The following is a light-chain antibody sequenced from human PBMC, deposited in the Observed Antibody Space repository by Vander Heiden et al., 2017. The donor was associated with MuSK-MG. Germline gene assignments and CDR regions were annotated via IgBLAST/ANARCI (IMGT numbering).Light chain of an antibody. J-gene: IGKJ5*01. Sequence: EIVLTQSPGTLSLPPGDRATLSCRASQSVNTFLDWYQQRPGQAPRLLIYDASKRATGIPARFSGSGYGTDFTLTISSLEPEDFAVYFRQQLSNWPPFTFGQATRLETK. V-gene: IGKV3-11*01. CDR1: QSVNTF. CDR3: QQLSNWPPFT. CDR2: DAS.